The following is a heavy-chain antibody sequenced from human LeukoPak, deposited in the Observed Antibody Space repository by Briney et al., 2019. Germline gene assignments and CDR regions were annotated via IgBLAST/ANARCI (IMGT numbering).Heavy chain of an antibody. D-gene: IGHD2-8*01. CDR3: ARIREDGVFDY. J-gene: IGHJ4*02. CDR2: MNPNSGNT. Sequence: ASVKVSCKASGYTFTSYDINWVRQATGQGLEWMGWMNPNSGNTGYAQKFQGRVTMTRNTSISTAYMELSSLRSDDTAVFYCARIREDGVFDYWGQGALVTVSS. CDR1: GYTFTSYD. V-gene: IGHV1-8*01.